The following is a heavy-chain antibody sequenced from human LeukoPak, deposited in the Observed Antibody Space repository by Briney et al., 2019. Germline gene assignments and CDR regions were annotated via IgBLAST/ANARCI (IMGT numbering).Heavy chain of an antibody. CDR2: VSGSGGTT. D-gene: IGHD3-22*01. J-gene: IGHJ4*02. CDR3: AKVKREDSSGPPRFFDY. CDR1: GFIFSSYA. V-gene: IGHV3-23*01. Sequence: GGSLRRSCGAAGFIFSSYAMRWVLRAAGEGVVGVAGVSGSGGTTYYADSVKGLFTISRDNSKNTLNLQMNSLKAEDTAVYYCAKVKREDSSGPPRFFDYWGQGTLVTVSS.